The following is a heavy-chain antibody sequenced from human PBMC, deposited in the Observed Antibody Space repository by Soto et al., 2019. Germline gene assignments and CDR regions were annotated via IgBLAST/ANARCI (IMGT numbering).Heavy chain of an antibody. V-gene: IGHV3-33*01. J-gene: IGHJ6*02. D-gene: IGHD1-26*01. CDR2: IWYDGTKK. Sequence: PGGSLRLSCVASGFTFNYYGIHWVRQAPGKGLEWVAVIWYDGTKKDYVDSVQGRFTVSRDNSRNTVHLQMNGLRADDTAIYYCARDGRSTQLYYGMDLWGQGTLVTVSS. CDR1: GFTFNYYG. CDR3: ARDGRSTQLYYGMDL.